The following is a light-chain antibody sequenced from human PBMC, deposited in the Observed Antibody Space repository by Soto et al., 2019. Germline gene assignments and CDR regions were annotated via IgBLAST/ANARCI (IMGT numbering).Light chain of an antibody. CDR2: WAS. CDR3: QQYYSTPPT. V-gene: IGKV4-1*01. CDR1: QSVLYSSNNKNY. Sequence: DIVMTQSPDSLAVSLGERATINCKSSQSVLYSSNNKNYLAWYQQKPGQPPKLLIYWASTRESGVPDRFSGSGSGKDFTLTISSLQAEDVAVYYCQQYYSTPPTCGGGTKVEIK. J-gene: IGKJ4*01.